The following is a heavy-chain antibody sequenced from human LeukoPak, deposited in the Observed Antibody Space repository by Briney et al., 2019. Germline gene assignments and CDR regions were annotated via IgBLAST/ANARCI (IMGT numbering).Heavy chain of an antibody. V-gene: IGHV1-69*13. J-gene: IGHJ6*02. CDR1: GGTFSSYA. CDR3: ARDRDGDYKSYYYYYGMDV. CDR2: IIPIFGTA. D-gene: IGHD4-17*01. Sequence: SVKVSCKASGGTFSSYAISWVRQAPGQGLGWMGGIIPIFGTANYAQKFQGRVTITADESTSTAYMELSSLRSEDTAVYYCARDRDGDYKSYYYYYGMDVWGQGTTVTVSS.